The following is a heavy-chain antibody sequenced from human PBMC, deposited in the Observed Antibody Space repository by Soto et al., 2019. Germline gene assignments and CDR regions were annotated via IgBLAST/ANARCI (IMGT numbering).Heavy chain of an antibody. V-gene: IGHV4-31*03. Sequence: SETLSLTCTASGASISSGGYYWSWIRQHPGKGLEWIGYIYYSGSTYYNPSLKSRVTISVDTSKNHFSLKLSSVTAADTALYYCARVIGDYSNYGTLFDYWGQGTLVTVSS. D-gene: IGHD4-4*01. J-gene: IGHJ4*02. CDR3: ARVIGDYSNYGTLFDY. CDR2: IYYSGST. CDR1: GASISSGGYY.